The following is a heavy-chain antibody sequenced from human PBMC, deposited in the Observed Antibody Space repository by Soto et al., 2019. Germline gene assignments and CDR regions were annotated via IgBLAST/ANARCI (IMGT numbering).Heavy chain of an antibody. Sequence: EVQLVESGGGLVQPGGSLRLSCAASGFSFSYYGMNWVRQAPGKGLEWVSYISTSSSNIYYADSVKGRFTISRDNAKISLSLQMNSLRAADTAVYYCARETSTGNYYMDVWGKGTTVTVSS. CDR3: ARETSTGNYYMDV. J-gene: IGHJ6*03. V-gene: IGHV3-48*01. D-gene: IGHD2-2*01. CDR2: ISTSSSNI. CDR1: GFSFSYYG.